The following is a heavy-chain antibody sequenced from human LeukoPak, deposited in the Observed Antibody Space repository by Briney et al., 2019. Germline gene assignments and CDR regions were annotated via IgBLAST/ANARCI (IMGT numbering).Heavy chain of an antibody. CDR2: INHSGST. D-gene: IGHD3-22*01. Sequence: SETLSLTCAVYGGSFSGYYWSWIRQPPGKGLEWIGEINHSGSTNYNPSLKSRVTISVDTSKNQFSLKLSSVTAEDTAVYYCARGRPLYYYDRIHDAFDIWGQGTMVTVSS. V-gene: IGHV4-34*01. CDR3: ARGRPLYYYDRIHDAFDI. CDR1: GGSFSGYY. J-gene: IGHJ3*02.